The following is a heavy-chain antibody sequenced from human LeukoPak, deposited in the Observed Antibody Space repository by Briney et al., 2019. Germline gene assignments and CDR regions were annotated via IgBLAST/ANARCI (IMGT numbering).Heavy chain of an antibody. Sequence: GGSLRLSCAASGFTVSSNYMSWVRQAPGKGLEWVSVIYSGGSTYYADSVKGRFTISRDNSKNTLYLQINSLRAEDTAVYYCARDQSRYSSSSVYYGMDVWGQGTTVTVSS. V-gene: IGHV3-53*01. CDR2: IYSGGST. CDR1: GFTVSSNY. CDR3: ARDQSRYSSSSVYYGMDV. D-gene: IGHD6-6*01. J-gene: IGHJ6*02.